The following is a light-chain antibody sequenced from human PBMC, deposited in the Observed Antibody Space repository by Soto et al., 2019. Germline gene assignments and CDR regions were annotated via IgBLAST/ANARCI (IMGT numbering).Light chain of an antibody. CDR3: QQYNNWPPIT. CDR2: DAS. J-gene: IGKJ5*01. Sequence: EILLTQSPATLSLSPGERATLSCRASQIVTNYLAWYQQIPGQSPRLLIYDASTRATGIPARFSGSGSGTEFTLTISSLQSEDFAVYYCQQYNNWPPITFGQGTRLEIK. CDR1: QIVTNY. V-gene: IGKV3D-15*01.